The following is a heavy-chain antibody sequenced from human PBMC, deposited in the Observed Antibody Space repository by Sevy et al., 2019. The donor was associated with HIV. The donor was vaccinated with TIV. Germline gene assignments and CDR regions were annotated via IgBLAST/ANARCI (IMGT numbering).Heavy chain of an antibody. V-gene: IGHV4-59*13. D-gene: IGHD3-22*01. J-gene: IGHJ4*02. CDR3: ARRYFYDSRGSTVFDY. CDR1: GVSISSFY. Sequence: SETLSLTCTVSGVSISSFYWSWIRQPPGKGLEWIGNIYYSGSTNYNPSLKSRFTISVDTSKNQFSLKLSSVTAADTAVYYCARRYFYDSRGSTVFDYWGQGTLVTVSS. CDR2: IYYSGST.